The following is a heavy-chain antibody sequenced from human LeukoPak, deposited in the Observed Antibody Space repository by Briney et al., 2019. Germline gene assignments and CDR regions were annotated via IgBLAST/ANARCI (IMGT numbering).Heavy chain of an antibody. D-gene: IGHD3-3*01. J-gene: IGHJ4*02. CDR3: ARAQSGFWSGYCFDY. Sequence: GGSLRLSCAASGFTFSSYWMSWVRQAPGKGLEWVANIKQDGSEKYYVDSVKGRFTVSRDNAKNSLYLQMNSLRAEDTAVYYCARAQSGFWSGYCFDYWGQGTLVTVSS. V-gene: IGHV3-7*01. CDR1: GFTFSSYW. CDR2: IKQDGSEK.